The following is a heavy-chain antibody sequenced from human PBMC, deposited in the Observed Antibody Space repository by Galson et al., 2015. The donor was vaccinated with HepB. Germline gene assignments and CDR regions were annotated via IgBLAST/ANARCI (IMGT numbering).Heavy chain of an antibody. V-gene: IGHV3-7*03. CDR2: IKQDGSEK. CDR1: GFTFSSYW. CDR3: ATAIAAAGRGGAFDI. J-gene: IGHJ3*02. Sequence: SLRLSCAASGFTFSSYWMSWVRQAPGKGLEWVANIKQDGSEKYYVDSVKGRFTISRDNAKNSLYLQMNSLRAEDTAVYHCATAIAAAGRGGAFDIWGQGTMVTVSS. D-gene: IGHD6-13*01.